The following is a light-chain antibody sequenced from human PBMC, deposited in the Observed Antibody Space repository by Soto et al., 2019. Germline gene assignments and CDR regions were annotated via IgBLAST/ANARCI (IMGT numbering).Light chain of an antibody. CDR3: QQYNSYPS. Sequence: DIQMTQSPSTLSAPVGDRVTITCRASQSISSWLAWYQQKPGKAPKLLIYKASSLESGVPSRFSGSGSGTEFTLTISSLQPDDFATYYCQQYNSYPSFGPGTKVDIK. CDR2: KAS. J-gene: IGKJ3*01. V-gene: IGKV1-5*03. CDR1: QSISSW.